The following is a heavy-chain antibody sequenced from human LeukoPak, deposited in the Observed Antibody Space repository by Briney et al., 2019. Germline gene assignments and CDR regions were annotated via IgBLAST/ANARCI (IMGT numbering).Heavy chain of an antibody. Sequence: ASVKVSCKVSGYTLTALSMHWVRQAPGKGLEWMGGFDPEDGETIYAQKFQGRVTMTEDTSTDTAYMELSSLRSEDTAVYYCATSYGDYGDSLVIDYWGQGTLVTVSS. J-gene: IGHJ4*02. D-gene: IGHD4-17*01. CDR2: FDPEDGET. V-gene: IGHV1-24*01. CDR3: ATSYGDYGDSLVIDY. CDR1: GYTLTALS.